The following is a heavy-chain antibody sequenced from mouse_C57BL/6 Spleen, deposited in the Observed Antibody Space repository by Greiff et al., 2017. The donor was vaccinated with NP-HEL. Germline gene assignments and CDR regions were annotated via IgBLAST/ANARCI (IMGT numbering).Heavy chain of an antibody. CDR1: GFTFSSYT. J-gene: IGHJ2*01. CDR3: SRKYYYGSSYVPDY. CDR2: ISGGGGNT. V-gene: IGHV5-9*01. Sequence: EVMLVESGGGLVKPGGSLKLSCAASGFTFSSYTMSWVRQTPEKRLEWVATISGGGGNTYYPDSVKGRFTIPRDNDKNTLYLQISSMRSEESAVDYCSRKYYYGSSYVPDYWGQGTTLTVSS. D-gene: IGHD1-1*01.